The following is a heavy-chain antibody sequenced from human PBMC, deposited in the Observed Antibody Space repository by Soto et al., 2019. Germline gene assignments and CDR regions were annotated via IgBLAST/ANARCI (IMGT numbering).Heavy chain of an antibody. D-gene: IGHD6-6*01. CDR1: GGTFSSYT. Sequence: QVQLVQSGAEVKQPGSSVKVSCTASGGTFSSYTISWLRQAPGQGLEGMGRIIPILGIANDAQKFQGRVTITEDKSTSSAYMEMSSLRAEDTAVYYGARWPEYSRSSCRFDPWGQGTLVTVSS. V-gene: IGHV1-69*02. J-gene: IGHJ5*02. CDR2: IIPILGIA. CDR3: ARWPEYSRSSCRFDP.